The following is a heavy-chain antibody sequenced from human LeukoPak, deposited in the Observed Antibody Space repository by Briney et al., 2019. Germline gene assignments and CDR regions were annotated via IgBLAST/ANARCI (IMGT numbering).Heavy chain of an antibody. J-gene: IGHJ3*02. CDR1: GFTFSSYA. V-gene: IGHV3-30-3*01. D-gene: IGHD5-12*01. Sequence: GGSLRLSCAASGFTFSSYAMHWVRQAPGKGLEWVAVISYDGSNKYYADSVKGRFTISRDNSKNTLYLQMNSLRAEDTAVYYCAREGRWPRAFDIWGQGAMVTVSS. CDR3: AREGRWPRAFDI. CDR2: ISYDGSNK.